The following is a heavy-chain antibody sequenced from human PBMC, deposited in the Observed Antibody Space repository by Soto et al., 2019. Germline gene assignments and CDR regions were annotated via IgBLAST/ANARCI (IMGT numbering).Heavy chain of an antibody. CDR2: ISYDGSNK. V-gene: IGHV3-30*18. CDR3: AKDQAPYSSSWYYFDY. D-gene: IGHD6-13*01. Sequence: GGSLRLSCAASGFTFSSYGMHWVRQAPGKGLEWVAVISYDGSNKYYADSVKGRFTISRDNSKNTLYLQMNSLRAEDTAVYYCAKDQAPYSSSWYYFDYWGQGTLVTVSS. J-gene: IGHJ4*02. CDR1: GFTFSSYG.